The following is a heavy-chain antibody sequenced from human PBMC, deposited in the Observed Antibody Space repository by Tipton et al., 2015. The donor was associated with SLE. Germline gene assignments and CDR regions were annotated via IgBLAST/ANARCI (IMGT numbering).Heavy chain of an antibody. CDR1: GFTFSNAW. CDR2: IKTKTDGGTT. D-gene: IGHD7-27*01. Sequence: SLRLSCAASGFTFSNAWMSWVRQAPGKGLQWVGRIKTKTDGGTTDYAAPVRGTFTISRNDSKNTLYLQMNSLKTEDTAVYYCTTDNLGVLTGGGFDYWGQGTLVTASS. V-gene: IGHV3-15*01. J-gene: IGHJ4*02. CDR3: TTDNLGVLTGGGFDY.